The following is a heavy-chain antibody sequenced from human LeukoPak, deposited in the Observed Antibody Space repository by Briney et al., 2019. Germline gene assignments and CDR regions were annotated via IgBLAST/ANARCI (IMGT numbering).Heavy chain of an antibody. CDR1: GGSISSGGYS. Sequence: SETLSLTCAVSGGSISSGGYSWSWIRQPAGKGLEWIGRIYTSGSTNYNPSLKSRVSMSVDTSKNQFSLKLTSVTAADTAVYYCTRSREGWFDPWGQGTLVTVSS. J-gene: IGHJ5*02. D-gene: IGHD1-26*01. CDR3: TRSREGWFDP. CDR2: IYTSGST. V-gene: IGHV4-61*02.